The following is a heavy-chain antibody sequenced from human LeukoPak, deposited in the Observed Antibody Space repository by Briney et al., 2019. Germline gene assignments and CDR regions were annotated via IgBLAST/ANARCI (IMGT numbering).Heavy chain of an antibody. CDR1: GGSISSYY. J-gene: IGHJ4*02. D-gene: IGHD4-23*01. CDR3: ARHISYGGDSAFGY. V-gene: IGHV4-4*07. Sequence: PSETLSLTCTVSGGSISSYYWSWIRQPAGKGLEWIGRIYTSGSTNYNPSLKSRVTMSVDTSKNQFSLKLSSVAAADTAIYYCARHISYGGDSAFGYWGQGTLVTVSS. CDR2: IYTSGST.